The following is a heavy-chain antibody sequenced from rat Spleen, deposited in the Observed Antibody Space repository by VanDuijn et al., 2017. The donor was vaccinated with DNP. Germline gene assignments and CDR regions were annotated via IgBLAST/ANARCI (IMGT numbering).Heavy chain of an antibody. CDR2: INNAGST. V-gene: IGHV3-1*01. CDR1: GYSITSNY. J-gene: IGHJ1*01. D-gene: IGHD1-11*01. CDR3: ARGLNYGGYIYSWYFDF. Sequence: EVQLQESGPGLMKPSQSLSLTCSVTGYSITSNYWGWIRKFPGNKLEWMGYINNAGSTNYNPSLKSRVSITRDTSKNQFFLQLNSVTTEDTATYYCARGLNYGGYIYSWYFDFWGPGTMVTVSS.